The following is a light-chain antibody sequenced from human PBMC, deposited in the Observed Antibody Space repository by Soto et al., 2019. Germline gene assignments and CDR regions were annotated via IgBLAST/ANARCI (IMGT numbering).Light chain of an antibody. CDR2: YAS. Sequence: EIMMTQSPATLSVSPGERATLSCRASQSVRNNLAWYQQKPGQAPRLLIYYASTRATGIPARSSGSGSGTEFTLTISSLQSEDFALYYCQQYNNWPPITFGQGTRLEIK. CDR1: QSVRNN. J-gene: IGKJ5*01. V-gene: IGKV3-15*01. CDR3: QQYNNWPPIT.